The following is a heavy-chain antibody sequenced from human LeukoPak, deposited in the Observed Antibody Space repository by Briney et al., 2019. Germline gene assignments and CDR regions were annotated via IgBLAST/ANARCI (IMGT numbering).Heavy chain of an antibody. D-gene: IGHD2-15*01. V-gene: IGHV1-2*02. Sequence: ASVKVSCKASGYTFTGYYVHWVRQAPGQGLEWMGWINPKSGDTNYAQKFQGRITMTRDTSISTAYMELSRLRSDDTAIYYRATWGYCLSGTCYGFDPWGQGTLVTVSS. J-gene: IGHJ5*02. CDR3: ATWGYCLSGTCYGFDP. CDR1: GYTFTGYY. CDR2: INPKSGDT.